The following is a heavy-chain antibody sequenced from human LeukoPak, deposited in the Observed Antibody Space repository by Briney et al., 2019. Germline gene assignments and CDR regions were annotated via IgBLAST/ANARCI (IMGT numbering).Heavy chain of an antibody. CDR1: GFTFSSYA. CDR3: VKGRYYYGSGATV. Sequence: GGSLRPSCSASGFTFSSYAMHWVRQAPGKGLEYVSAISSNGGSTYYADSVKGRFTISRDNSKNTLYLQMSSLRAEDTAVYYCVKGRYYYGSGATVWGQGTLVTVSS. V-gene: IGHV3-64D*06. J-gene: IGHJ4*02. D-gene: IGHD3-10*01. CDR2: ISSNGGST.